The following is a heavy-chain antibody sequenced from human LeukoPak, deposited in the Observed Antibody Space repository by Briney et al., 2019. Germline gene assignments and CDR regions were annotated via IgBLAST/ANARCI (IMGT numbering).Heavy chain of an antibody. Sequence: GASVKVSCKASGYNFPSYGINWVRQAPGQGLEWMGWIRPHTGETNSAQRFQDRVTMTTDTSTSTAYMELRSLRSDDTAVYYCARGYSYGYGPLDYWGQGTLVTVSS. CDR2: IRPHTGET. CDR3: ARGYSYGYGPLDY. J-gene: IGHJ4*02. V-gene: IGHV1-18*01. D-gene: IGHD5-18*01. CDR1: GYNFPSYG.